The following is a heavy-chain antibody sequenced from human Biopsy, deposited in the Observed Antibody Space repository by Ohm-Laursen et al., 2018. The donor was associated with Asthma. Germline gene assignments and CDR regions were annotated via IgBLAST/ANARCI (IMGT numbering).Heavy chain of an antibody. CDR1: GITFSTYG. CDR3: ARGDSSNWSHYYFDY. D-gene: IGHD3-22*01. V-gene: IGHV3-NL1*01. J-gene: IGHJ4*02. Sequence: SLRLSCAASGITFSTYGMHWVRQAPGKGLGWVSVIYSGGTSHTADSVRGRFTISRDYSKNTLYLQMHSLRAEDTAVYYCARGDSSNWSHYYFDYWGQGTLVTVSS. CDR2: IYSGGTS.